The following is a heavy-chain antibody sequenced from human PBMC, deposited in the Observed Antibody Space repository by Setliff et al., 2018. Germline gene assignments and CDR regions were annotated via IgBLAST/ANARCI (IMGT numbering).Heavy chain of an antibody. Sequence: SETLSLTCTVSGGSISTNTYFWGWIRQSPGKGLEWIGNTYYSGDAYYNPSLKSRLTISVDTSRNQFSLKLSSVTAADTAVYYCARHVGSRSRGYNYYYYYMDVWGKGTTVTVSS. CDR2: TYYSGDA. J-gene: IGHJ6*03. CDR3: ARHVGSRSRGYNYYYYYMDV. CDR1: GGSISTNTYF. D-gene: IGHD3-10*01. V-gene: IGHV4-39*01.